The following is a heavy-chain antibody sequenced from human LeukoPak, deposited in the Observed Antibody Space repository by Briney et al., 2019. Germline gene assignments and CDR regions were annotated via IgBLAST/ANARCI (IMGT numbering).Heavy chain of an antibody. J-gene: IGHJ3*02. CDR1: GYTFTSYD. CDR2: MNPNSGNT. V-gene: IGHV1-8*02. D-gene: IGHD3-22*01. CDR3: ATAQKRPWFDAFDI. Sequence: GASVKVSCKASGYTFTSYDINWVRQATGQGLEWMGWMNPNSGNTGYAQKFQGRVTMTEDTSTDTAYMELSSLRSEDTAVYYCATAQKRPWFDAFDIWGQGTMVTVSS.